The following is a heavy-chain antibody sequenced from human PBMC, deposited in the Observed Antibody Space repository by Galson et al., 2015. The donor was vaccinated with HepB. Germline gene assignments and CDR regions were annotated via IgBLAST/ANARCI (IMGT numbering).Heavy chain of an antibody. CDR2: ISGSGGRI. Sequence: SLLLSCAAAGLTCGTYAMSWVRQAPGAGLDWLSTISGSGGRIYYADSVKGRFAISRYNSKSTLYLQMNGLRAEDTAVYFCAKFFSGTYYLDAFDIWGHGTLVTVSS. V-gene: IGHV3-23*01. D-gene: IGHD1-26*01. J-gene: IGHJ3*02. CDR3: AKFFSGTYYLDAFDI. CDR1: GLTCGTYA.